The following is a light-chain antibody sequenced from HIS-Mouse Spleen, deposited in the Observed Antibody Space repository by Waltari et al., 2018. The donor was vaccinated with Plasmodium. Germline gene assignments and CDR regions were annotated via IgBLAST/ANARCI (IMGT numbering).Light chain of an antibody. V-gene: IGKV1D-8*02. CDR1: QGISSY. Sequence: AIRMPQSPSLLSASTGDRVTISCPMNQGISSYLAWYQQKPGKAPELLIYAASNLQSGVPSRFSGSGSGTDFTLTISCLQSEDFATYYCQQYYSFPQTFGQGTKVEIK. CDR3: QQYYSFPQT. J-gene: IGKJ1*01. CDR2: AAS.